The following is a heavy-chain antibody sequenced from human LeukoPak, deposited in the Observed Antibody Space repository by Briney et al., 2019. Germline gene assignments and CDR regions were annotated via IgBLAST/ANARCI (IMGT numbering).Heavy chain of an antibody. Sequence: ASVKVSCKASGYTFNSYGISWVRQAQGQGLEWLGWISGYNANTLYSHKFHDRVTMTTDSSTNTAYMELRSLRSDDTALYYCARERIAVAGNQGPVIDHSGQGTLVTVSS. D-gene: IGHD6-19*01. CDR1: GYTFNSYG. V-gene: IGHV1-18*01. J-gene: IGHJ4*02. CDR3: ARERIAVAGNQGPVIDH. CDR2: ISGYNANT.